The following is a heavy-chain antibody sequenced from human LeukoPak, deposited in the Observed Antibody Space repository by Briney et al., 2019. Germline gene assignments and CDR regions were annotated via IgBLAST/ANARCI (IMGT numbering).Heavy chain of an antibody. V-gene: IGHV1-18*01. Sequence: ASVKVSCKASGYTFTSYGISWVRQAPGQGLEWMGWISAYNGNTNYAQKLQGRVTMTTDTSTSTAYMELSSLSSEDTAVYYCAGSYNAYYAQDYWGQGALVTVSS. J-gene: IGHJ4*02. CDR1: GYTFTSYG. CDR2: ISAYNGNT. CDR3: AGSYNAYYAQDY. D-gene: IGHD1-14*01.